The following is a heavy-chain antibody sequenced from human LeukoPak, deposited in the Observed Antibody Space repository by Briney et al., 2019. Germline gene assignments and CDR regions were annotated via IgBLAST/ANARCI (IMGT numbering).Heavy chain of an antibody. J-gene: IGHJ6*04. CDR3: ARSSAVTILDV. CDR1: GFTFSSYA. CDR2: ISGSGGST. D-gene: IGHD4-17*01. Sequence: PGGSLRLSCAASGFTFSSYAMSWVRQAPGQGLEWVSGISGSGGSTYYADSVKGRFTISRDNAKNSLYLQMNSLRAEDTALYYCARSSAVTILDVWGKGTTVTVSS. V-gene: IGHV3-23*01.